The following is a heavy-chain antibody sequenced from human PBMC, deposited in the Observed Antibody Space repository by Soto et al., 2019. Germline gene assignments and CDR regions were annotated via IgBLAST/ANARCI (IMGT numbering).Heavy chain of an antibody. CDR2: IYWDGDR. CDR1: GFSLTTGGMG. J-gene: IGHJ6*02. Sequence: SGPTLVNPTQPLTLACTFSGFSLTTGGMGVGWIRQPPGKAPEWLALIYWDGDRRYRPSLMSRLTIAKDTSKNQVVLTMANMDPVDTATYYCVHSRFGGDCLQSYSSHYYYGMDIWGQGTTVTVSS. D-gene: IGHD2-21*02. CDR3: VHSRFGGDCLQSYSSHYYYGMDI. V-gene: IGHV2-5*02.